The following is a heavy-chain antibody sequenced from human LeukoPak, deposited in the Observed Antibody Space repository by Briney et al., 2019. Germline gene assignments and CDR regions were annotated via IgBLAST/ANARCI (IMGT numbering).Heavy chain of an antibody. J-gene: IGHJ4*02. D-gene: IGHD6-6*01. CDR3: ARDRSTSSL. CDR2: ISAYNGNT. Sequence: GASVKVSCKASGYTFTNYGISWVRQAPGQGLEWMGWISAYNGNTDYAQKFQGRVNMTIDTSTSTAYMELRSLMSDDTAVYYCARDRSTSSLWGQGTLVTVSS. CDR1: GYTFTNYG. V-gene: IGHV1-18*01.